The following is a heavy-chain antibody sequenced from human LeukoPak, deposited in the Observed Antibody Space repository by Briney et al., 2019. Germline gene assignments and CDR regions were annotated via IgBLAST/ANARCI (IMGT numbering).Heavy chain of an antibody. Sequence: SVKVSCKASGGTFSSYAISWVRQAPGQGLEWMGGIIPIFGTANYAQKLQGRVTMTTDTSTSTAYMELRSLRSDDTAVYYCATTRMDCSGGSCYSPNYYYYMDVWGKGTTVTVSS. J-gene: IGHJ6*03. CDR2: IIPIFGTA. V-gene: IGHV1-69*05. D-gene: IGHD2-15*01. CDR1: GGTFSSYA. CDR3: ATTRMDCSGGSCYSPNYYYYMDV.